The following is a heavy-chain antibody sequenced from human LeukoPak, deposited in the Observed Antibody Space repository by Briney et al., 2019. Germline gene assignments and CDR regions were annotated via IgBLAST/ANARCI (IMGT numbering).Heavy chain of an antibody. J-gene: IGHJ4*02. Sequence: ASVKVSCKASGYTFTGYYMHWVRQAPGQGLEWMGWINPNSGGTNYAQKFQSRVTMTRDTSISTAYMELSRLRSDDTAVYYCARGSGYYRPFDYWGQGTLVTVSS. V-gene: IGHV1-2*02. CDR2: INPNSGGT. CDR1: GYTFTGYY. CDR3: ARGSGYYRPFDY. D-gene: IGHD3-22*01.